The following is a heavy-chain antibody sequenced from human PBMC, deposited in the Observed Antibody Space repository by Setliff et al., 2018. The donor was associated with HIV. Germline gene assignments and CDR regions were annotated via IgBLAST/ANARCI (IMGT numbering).Heavy chain of an antibody. Sequence: GESLKISCKGSGYSFISYWIGWVRQMPGKGLEWMGIIYPGDSNTKYSPSFQGQVTLSVDKSISTAYLQWSSLKASDTAMYYCATPISITSGSAFDYWGQGTLVTSPQ. V-gene: IGHV5-51*01. J-gene: IGHJ4*02. D-gene: IGHD2-2*01. CDR2: IYPGDSNT. CDR3: ATPISITSGSAFDY. CDR1: GYSFISYW.